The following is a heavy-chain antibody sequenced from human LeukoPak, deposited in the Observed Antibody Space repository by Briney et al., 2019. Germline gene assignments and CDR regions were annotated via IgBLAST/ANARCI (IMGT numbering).Heavy chain of an antibody. J-gene: IGHJ4*02. CDR1: GGSFSGYY. CDR2: INHSGST. D-gene: IGHD3-10*01. Sequence: SETLSLTCAVYGGSFSGYYWSWIRQPPGKGLEWIGEINHSGSTNYNPSLKSRVTISVDTSKNQFSLKLSSVTAAGTAVYYCARQAGAQIDYWGQGTLVTVSS. V-gene: IGHV4-34*01. CDR3: ARQAGAQIDY.